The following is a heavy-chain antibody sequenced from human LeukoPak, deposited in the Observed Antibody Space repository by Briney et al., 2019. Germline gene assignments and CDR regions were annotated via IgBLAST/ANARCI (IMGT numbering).Heavy chain of an antibody. V-gene: IGHV3-23*01. J-gene: IGHJ3*02. CDR2: ISGSGGST. CDR1: DVSIFRSNW. CDR3: AKDGDILTGLYDAFDI. D-gene: IGHD3-9*01. Sequence: ETLSLTCTVSDVSIFRSNWWSWVRQSPGKGLEWVSAISGSGGSTYYADSVKGRFTISRDNSKNTLYLQMNSLRAEDTAVYYCAKDGDILTGLYDAFDIWGQGTMVTVSS.